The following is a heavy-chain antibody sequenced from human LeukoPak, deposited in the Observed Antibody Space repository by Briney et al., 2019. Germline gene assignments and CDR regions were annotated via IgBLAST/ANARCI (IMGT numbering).Heavy chain of an antibody. J-gene: IGHJ6*03. CDR1: GFTFSDYY. V-gene: IGHV3-11*01. D-gene: IGHD6-6*01. Sequence: GGSLRLSCAASGFTFSDYYMSWLRQAPGKGLEWVSYISSSGSTIYYADSVKGRFTISRDNAKNSLYLQMNSLRAEDTVVYYCARLGSSSFYYYYMDVWGKGTTVTVSS. CDR3: ARLGSSSFYYYYMDV. CDR2: ISSSGSTI.